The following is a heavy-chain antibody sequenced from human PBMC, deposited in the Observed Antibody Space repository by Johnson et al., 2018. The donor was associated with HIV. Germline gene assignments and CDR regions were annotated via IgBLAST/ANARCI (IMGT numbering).Heavy chain of an antibody. V-gene: IGHV3-52*01. J-gene: IGHJ3*02. CDR3: VPFKYCTNGVCYWAFDI. Sequence: EVQLVESGGGVVQPGGSLRLSCAASGFTFSSSWMHWVCQAPEKGLEWVADIKCDGSEKYYVDSVKGRLTISRDNAKNSLYLQVNSLRAEDMTVYYCVPFKYCTNGVCYWAFDIWGQGTMVTVSS. D-gene: IGHD2-8*01. CDR1: GFTFSSSW. CDR2: IKCDGSEK.